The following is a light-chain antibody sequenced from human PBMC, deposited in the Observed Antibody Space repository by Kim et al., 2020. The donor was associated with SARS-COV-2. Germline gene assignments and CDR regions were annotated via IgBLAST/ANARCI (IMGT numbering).Light chain of an antibody. CDR2: KAS. CDR3: QQYDTFPWT. V-gene: IGKV1-5*03. J-gene: IGKJ1*01. Sequence: DIQMTQSPSTLSASVGDRVTITCRASQYITRRLAWYQQKPGKAPKVLISKASTLESGVPSTFSGSGSGTDFTLTISSLQPDDFATYYCQQYDTFPWTIGQGTKV. CDR1: QYITRR.